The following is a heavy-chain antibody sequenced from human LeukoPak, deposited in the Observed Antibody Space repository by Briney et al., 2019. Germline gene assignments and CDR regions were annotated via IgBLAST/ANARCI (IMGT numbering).Heavy chain of an antibody. D-gene: IGHD6-19*01. J-gene: IGHJ4*02. Sequence: ASVKVSCKASGYTFTSYDINWVRQATGQGLEWMGWMNPNSGNTGYAQKFQGRVTMTRNTSISTAYMELSSLRSEDTAVYYCARDTFSSGWPQDDWGQGTLVTVSS. CDR2: MNPNSGNT. V-gene: IGHV1-8*01. CDR3: ARDTFSSGWPQDD. CDR1: GYTFTSYD.